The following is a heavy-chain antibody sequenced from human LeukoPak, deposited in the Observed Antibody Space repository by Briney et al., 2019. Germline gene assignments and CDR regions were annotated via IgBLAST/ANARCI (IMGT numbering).Heavy chain of an antibody. Sequence: GSSAKVSCKASGGTFSSYAISWVRQAPGQGLEWMRGIIPIFGTANYAQKFQGRVTITADESTSTAYMELSSLGSEDTAVYYCARDYVDIVVVPAAINWFDPWGQGTLVTVSS. V-gene: IGHV1-69*01. D-gene: IGHD2-2*01. CDR3: ARDYVDIVVVPAAINWFDP. CDR2: IIPIFGTA. CDR1: GGTFSSYA. J-gene: IGHJ5*02.